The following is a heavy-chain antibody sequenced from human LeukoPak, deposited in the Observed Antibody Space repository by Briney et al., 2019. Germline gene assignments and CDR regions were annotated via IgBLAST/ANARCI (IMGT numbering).Heavy chain of an antibody. Sequence: GGSLRLSCAAFGFTVRSDDMNWVRQAPGKELEWVSILDSDGSPSYADSVKGRFTISRDNSKNTLDLQMNSLRAEDTAVYYCARAAAGRAYYHYGMDVWGQGTTVTVSS. CDR2: LDSDGSP. D-gene: IGHD6-13*01. CDR3: ARAAAGRAYYHYGMDV. V-gene: IGHV3-53*01. J-gene: IGHJ6*02. CDR1: GFTVRSDD.